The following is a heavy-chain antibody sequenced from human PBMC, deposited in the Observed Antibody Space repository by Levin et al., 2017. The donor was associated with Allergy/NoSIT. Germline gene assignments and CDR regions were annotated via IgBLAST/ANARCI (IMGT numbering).Heavy chain of an antibody. J-gene: IGHJ4*02. V-gene: IGHV3-11*01. CDR3: AGVTRCGGDCYFLDY. CDR2: IGSSGTII. D-gene: IGHD2-21*02. Sequence: PGGSLRLSCAASGFTFSDYYMTWIRRAPGKGLEWVSYIGSSGTIIYYADSVKGRFTISRDNAKNSLYLQMNSLRAADSAIYYCAGVTRCGGDCYFLDYWGQGTLVTVSS. CDR1: GFTFSDYY.